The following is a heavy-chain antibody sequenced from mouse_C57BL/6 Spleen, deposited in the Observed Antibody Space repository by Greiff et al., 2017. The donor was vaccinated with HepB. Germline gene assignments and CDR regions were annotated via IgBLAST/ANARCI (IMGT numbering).Heavy chain of an antibody. V-gene: IGHV1-9*01. J-gene: IGHJ1*03. D-gene: IGHD1-1*01. CDR2: ILPGSGST. Sequence: VQLQQSGAELMKPGASVKLSCKAPGYTFTGYWIEWVKQRPGHGLEWIGEILPGSGSTNYNEKFKGKATLTADTSSNTAYMQLSSLTTDDSAIYYLARNYGSSYDWYFDVWGTGTTVTVSS. CDR3: ARNYGSSYDWYFDV. CDR1: GYTFTGYW.